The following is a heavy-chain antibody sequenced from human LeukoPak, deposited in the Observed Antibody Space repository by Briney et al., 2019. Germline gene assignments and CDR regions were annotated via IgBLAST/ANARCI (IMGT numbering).Heavy chain of an antibody. CDR2: INHSGST. D-gene: IGHD3-3*01. CDR1: GGSFSGYY. CDR3: ARNYDFWSGYSIDY. J-gene: IGHJ4*02. V-gene: IGHV4-34*01. Sequence: SETLSLTCAVYGGSFSGYYWSWIRQPPGKGLEWIGEINHSGSTNYNPFLKSRVTISVDTSKNQFSLKLSSVTAADTAVYYCARNYDFWSGYSIDYWGQGTLVTVSS.